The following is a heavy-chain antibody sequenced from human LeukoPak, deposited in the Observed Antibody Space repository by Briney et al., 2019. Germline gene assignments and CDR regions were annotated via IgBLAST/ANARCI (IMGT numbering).Heavy chain of an antibody. D-gene: IGHD1-26*01. J-gene: IGHJ4*02. V-gene: IGHV4-4*07. CDR3: ARDIDNCIVGVHYFDY. CDR1: GGSISSYY. CDR2: IYTSGST. Sequence: SETLSLTCTVSGGSISSYYWSWIRQPAGKGLEWIGRIYTSGSTNYNPSLKSRVTMSVDTSKNQFSPKLSSVTAADTAVYYCARDIDNCIVGVHYFDYWGQGTLVTVSS.